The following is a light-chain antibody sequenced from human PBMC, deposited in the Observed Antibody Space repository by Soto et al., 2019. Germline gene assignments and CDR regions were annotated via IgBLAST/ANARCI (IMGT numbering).Light chain of an antibody. CDR1: SSDVGGYKY. CDR2: EVN. Sequence: QSALTQPPSASGSPGQSVTVSCTGTSSDVGGYKYVSWYRQHPGKAPKLMIYEVNKRPSGVPDRFSGSKSGNTASLTVSGLQAEDEADYYCSSYAASNISWVFGGGTKVTVL. J-gene: IGLJ3*02. CDR3: SSYAASNISWV. V-gene: IGLV2-8*01.